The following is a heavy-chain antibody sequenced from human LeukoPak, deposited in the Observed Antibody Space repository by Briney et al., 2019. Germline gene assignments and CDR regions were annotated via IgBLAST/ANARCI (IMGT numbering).Heavy chain of an antibody. Sequence: SETLSLTCAVYGGSFSGYYWSWIRQPPGKGLEWIGEINHSGSTNYNPSLKSRVTISVDRSKNQFSLKLSSVTAADTAVYYCARTGRYYDSSGYPGNWFDPWGQGTLVTVSS. CDR3: ARTGRYYDSSGYPGNWFDP. D-gene: IGHD3-22*01. CDR1: GGSFSGYY. J-gene: IGHJ5*02. V-gene: IGHV4-34*01. CDR2: INHSGST.